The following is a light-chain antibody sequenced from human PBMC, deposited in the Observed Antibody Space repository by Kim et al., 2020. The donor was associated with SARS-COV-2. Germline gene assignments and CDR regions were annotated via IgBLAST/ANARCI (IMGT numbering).Light chain of an antibody. CDR1: QGISSY. V-gene: IGKV1-8*01. CDR2: AAS. CDR3: QQYYSYPPA. Sequence: ASTGGRVTHTCRASQGISSYLAWYQQKPGKAPKLLIYAASTLQSGVPSRFSGSGSGTDFTLTISCLQSEDFATYYCQQYYSYPPAFGQGTRLEIK. J-gene: IGKJ5*01.